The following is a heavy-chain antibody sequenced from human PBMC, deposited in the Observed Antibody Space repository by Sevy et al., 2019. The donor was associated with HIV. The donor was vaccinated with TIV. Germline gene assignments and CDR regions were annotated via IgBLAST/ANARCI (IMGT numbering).Heavy chain of an antibody. CDR1: GDSVSSNSAA. J-gene: IGHJ5*02. D-gene: IGHD3-10*01. Sequence: KQSQTLSLTCAISGDSVSSNSAAWNWIRQSPSRGLEWLGRTYYRSKWYNDYAVSVKSRIIINPDTSKNQFSLQLNSVTPEDTAVYYWAPTYYYGSGSYYNVGWFDPWGQGTLVTVSS. CDR3: APTYYYGSGSYYNVGWFDP. V-gene: IGHV6-1*01. CDR2: TYYRSKWYN.